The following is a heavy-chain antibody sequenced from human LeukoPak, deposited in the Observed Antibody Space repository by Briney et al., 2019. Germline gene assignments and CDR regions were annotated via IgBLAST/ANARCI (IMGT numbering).Heavy chain of an antibody. D-gene: IGHD3-10*01. J-gene: IGHJ4*02. V-gene: IGHV4-39*07. CDR3: ARDARPPDAMVRGVIV. Sequence: SETLSLTCTVSGGSISSSSYYWGWIRQPPGKGLEWIGSIYYSGSTYYNPSLKSRVTISVDTSKNQFSLKLSSVTAADTAVYYCARDARPPDAMVRGVIVWGQGTLVTVSS. CDR1: GGSISSSSYY. CDR2: IYYSGST.